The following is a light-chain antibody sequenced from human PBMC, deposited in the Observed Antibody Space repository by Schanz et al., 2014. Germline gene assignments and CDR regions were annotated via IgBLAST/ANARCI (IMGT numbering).Light chain of an antibody. CDR3: QQYKDWPGT. V-gene: IGKV3-15*01. CDR1: QSVSSN. Sequence: EIVMTQSPDTLSVSPGERATLSCRASQSVSSNLAWYQQKPGQAPRLLIDGASTRATGIPARFSGSGSGTEFTLTISSLQSEDVAVYYCQQYKDWPGTFGQGTKVE. CDR2: GAS. J-gene: IGKJ1*01.